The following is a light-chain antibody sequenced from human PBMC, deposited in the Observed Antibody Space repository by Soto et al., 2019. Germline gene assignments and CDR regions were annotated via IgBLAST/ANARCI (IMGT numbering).Light chain of an antibody. CDR2: EVN. CDR1: SSDVGSYNR. V-gene: IGLV2-18*02. J-gene: IGLJ1*01. CDR3: SSYTSSSTYV. Sequence: QSALTQPPSVSGSPGQSVTISCTGTSSDVGSYNRLSWYQQPPGTAPKLIMYEVNTRPSGVPDRFSGSKSGNTASLTISGLQAEDEADYYCSSYTSSSTYVFGTGTKLTVL.